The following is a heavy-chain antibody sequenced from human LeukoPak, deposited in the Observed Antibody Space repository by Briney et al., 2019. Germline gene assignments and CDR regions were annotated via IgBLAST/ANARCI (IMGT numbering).Heavy chain of an antibody. Sequence: PGGSLRLSCAASGFIFSDYSMNWVRQAPGKGLEWVSFISSSSSYIYYADSVKGRFTISRDNAKNSLYLQMNSLKAEDTAVYYCARTTGGPGDYWGQGALVTVSS. D-gene: IGHD1-14*01. CDR3: ARTTGGPGDY. CDR1: GFIFSDYS. CDR2: ISSSSSYI. J-gene: IGHJ4*02. V-gene: IGHV3-21*01.